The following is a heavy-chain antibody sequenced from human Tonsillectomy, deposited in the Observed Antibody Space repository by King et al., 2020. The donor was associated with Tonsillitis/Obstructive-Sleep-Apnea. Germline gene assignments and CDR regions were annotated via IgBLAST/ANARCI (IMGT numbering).Heavy chain of an antibody. CDR2: IKQDGSEK. D-gene: IGHD3-22*01. Sequence: VQLVESGGGLVQPGGSLRLSCAASGFTFSSYWMSWVRQAPGKGLEWVANIKQDGSEKYYVDSVKGRFTISRDNAKNSLYLQMNSLRAEDTAVYYCARAEYYYDSSGYFCYWGQGTLVTVSS. J-gene: IGHJ4*02. CDR1: GFTFSSYW. CDR3: ARAEYYYDSSGYFCY. V-gene: IGHV3-7*03.